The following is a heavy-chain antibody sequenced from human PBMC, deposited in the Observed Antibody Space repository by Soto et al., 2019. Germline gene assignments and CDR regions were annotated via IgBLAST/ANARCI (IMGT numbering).Heavy chain of an antibody. CDR1: GYTFTSYA. CDR2: INAGNGNT. CDR3: AREGRFVTRVRDRVRYFDL. V-gene: IGHV1-3*01. D-gene: IGHD3-10*01. Sequence: QVQLVQSGAEVKKPGASVKVSCKASGYTFTSYAMHWVRQAPGQRLEWMGWINAGNGNTKYSQKFQGRVTITRDTSASTAYMELSSLRSEDTAVYYCAREGRFVTRVRDRVRYFDLWGRGTLVTVSS. J-gene: IGHJ2*01.